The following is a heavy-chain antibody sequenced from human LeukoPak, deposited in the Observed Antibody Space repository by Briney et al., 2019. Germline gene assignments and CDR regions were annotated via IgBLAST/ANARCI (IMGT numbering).Heavy chain of an antibody. V-gene: IGHV1-2*02. CDR1: GYTFAAYY. Sequence: GASVKVSCKASGYTFAAYYIHWVRQAPGQGLEWMGWINPNSGGTKYAENFQGRVTMTSDTSISTVYMELSSDDTAVYYCAGVRDGSGSYYPFDYWGQGTLVTVSS. CDR3: AGVRDGSGSYYPFDY. J-gene: IGHJ4*02. CDR2: INPNSGGT. D-gene: IGHD3-10*01.